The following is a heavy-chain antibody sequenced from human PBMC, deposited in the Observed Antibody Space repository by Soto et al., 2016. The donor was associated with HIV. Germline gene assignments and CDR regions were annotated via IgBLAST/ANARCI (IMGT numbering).Heavy chain of an antibody. CDR1: GDSISSGGYF. D-gene: IGHD1-26*01. Sequence: QVQLQESGPGLVKPSQTLSLTCTVSGDSISSGGYFWSWIRHLPGKGLESIGYIYYRDTIYYNPSLKSRVTISVDISKNQFFLKLGSVTAADSAIYYCARHREHSSRLQYFYNMDVWGRGTTVTVS. CDR3: ARHREHSSRLQYFYNMDV. J-gene: IGHJ6*02. V-gene: IGHV4-30-4*08. CDR2: IYYRDTI.